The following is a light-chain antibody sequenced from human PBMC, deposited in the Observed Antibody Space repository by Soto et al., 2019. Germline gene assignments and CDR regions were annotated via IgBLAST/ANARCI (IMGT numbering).Light chain of an antibody. Sequence: DMVMTQSPLSRPVTPGEPASISCRSSQSLLHSNGYNYLDWDLQKPGQSPQLLIYLGSNRASGVPDRFSGSGSGPDFTLKISRGEAEDVGVYYCRQPLQSWTFGQGTKVEIK. V-gene: IGKV2-28*01. J-gene: IGKJ1*01. CDR2: LGS. CDR1: QSLLHSNGYNY. CDR3: RQPLQSWT.